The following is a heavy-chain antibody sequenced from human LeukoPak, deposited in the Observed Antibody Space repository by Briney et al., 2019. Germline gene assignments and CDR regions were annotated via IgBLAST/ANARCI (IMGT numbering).Heavy chain of an antibody. Sequence: SQTLSLTRAVDGGSLSGSYWSWIRQPPGKGLEWIGEINHSGSANYNPSLKSRVTLSIDKSKNQFSLNLNSVTAADTAVYYCARARRDSGFYKVDYWGQGTLVTVSS. D-gene: IGHD3-3*01. CDR1: GGSLSGSY. J-gene: IGHJ4*02. CDR2: INHSGSA. V-gene: IGHV4-34*01. CDR3: ARARRDSGFYKVDY.